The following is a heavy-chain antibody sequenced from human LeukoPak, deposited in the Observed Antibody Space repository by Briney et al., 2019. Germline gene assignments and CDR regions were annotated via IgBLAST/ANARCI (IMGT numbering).Heavy chain of an antibody. J-gene: IGHJ4*02. V-gene: IGHV3-66*02. CDR1: GFTVSSNY. Sequence: GGSLRLFCAASGFTVSSNYMSWVRQAPGKGLEWVSVIYSGGSTYYADSVKGRFTISRDNSKNTLYLQMNSLRAEDTAVYYCARGRGGSYLFDYWGQGTLVTVSS. CDR3: ARGRGGSYLFDY. D-gene: IGHD1-26*01. CDR2: IYSGGST.